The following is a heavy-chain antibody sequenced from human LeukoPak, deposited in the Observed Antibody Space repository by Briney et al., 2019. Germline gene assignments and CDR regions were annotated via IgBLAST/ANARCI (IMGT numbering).Heavy chain of an antibody. CDR3: ARARAGTTALDY. Sequence: PSETLSLTCAVYGGSFSGHYWSWIRQPPGKGLEWIGEINHSGSTNYNPSLKSRVTISVDTSKNQFSLKLSSVTAADTAVYYCARARAGTTALDYWGQGTLVTVSS. J-gene: IGHJ4*02. CDR2: INHSGST. V-gene: IGHV4-34*01. D-gene: IGHD1-7*01. CDR1: GGSFSGHY.